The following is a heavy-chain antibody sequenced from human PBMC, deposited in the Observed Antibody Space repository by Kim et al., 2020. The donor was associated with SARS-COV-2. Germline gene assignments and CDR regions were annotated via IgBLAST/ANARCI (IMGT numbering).Heavy chain of an antibody. J-gene: IGHJ4*02. CDR3: ARTFYDFWSGGSYYFDY. Sequence: LKSRVTRSVDTSKNQFSLKLSSVTAADTAVYYCARTFYDFWSGGSYYFDYWGQGTLVTVSS. V-gene: IGHV4-59*01. D-gene: IGHD3-3*01.